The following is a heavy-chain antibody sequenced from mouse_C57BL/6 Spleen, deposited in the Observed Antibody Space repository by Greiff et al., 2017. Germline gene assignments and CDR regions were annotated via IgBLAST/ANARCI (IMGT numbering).Heavy chain of an antibody. D-gene: IGHD2-1*01. CDR3: ARSGDYGNYLFAY. J-gene: IGHJ3*01. Sequence: QVQLKQSGAELVRPGTSVKVSCKASGYAFTNYLLEWVKQRPGQGLEWIGVLNPGSGGTNYNEKFKGKATLTADKSSSTAYMQLSSLTSEDSAVYFYARSGDYGNYLFAYWGQGTLVTVSA. V-gene: IGHV1-54*01. CDR2: LNPGSGGT. CDR1: GYAFTNYL.